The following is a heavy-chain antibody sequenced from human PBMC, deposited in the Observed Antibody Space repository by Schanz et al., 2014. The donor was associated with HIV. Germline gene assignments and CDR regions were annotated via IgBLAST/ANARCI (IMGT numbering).Heavy chain of an antibody. CDR1: GFTFSNYA. J-gene: IGHJ4*02. V-gene: IGHV3-30-3*01. D-gene: IGHD2-15*01. CDR3: EKDLLSRYCSGGSCYSSY. Sequence: VQLLESGGGVVQPGRSLRLSCAVSGFTFSNYAMHWVRQAPGKGLEWVAVISYDGSNKYYADSVKGRFTISRDNSKNTVYLQMDSLRAEDTAVYYCEKDLLSRYCSGGSCYSSYWGQGTLVTVSS. CDR2: ISYDGSNK.